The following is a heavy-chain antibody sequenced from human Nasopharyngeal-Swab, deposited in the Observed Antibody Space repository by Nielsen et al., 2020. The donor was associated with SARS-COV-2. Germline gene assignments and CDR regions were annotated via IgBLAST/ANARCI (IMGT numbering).Heavy chain of an antibody. CDR3: ARGDPYYYGMDV. J-gene: IGHJ6*02. V-gene: IGHV3-53*01. CDR2: IYSGGSA. Sequence: VRQAPRKGLEWVSVIYSGGSAYYADSVKGRFTISRDNSKNTLYLQMNSLRAEDTAVYYCARGDPYYYGMDVWGQGTTVTVSS.